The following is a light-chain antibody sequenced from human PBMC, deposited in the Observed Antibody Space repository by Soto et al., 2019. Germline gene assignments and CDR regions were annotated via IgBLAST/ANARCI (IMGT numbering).Light chain of an antibody. J-gene: IGKJ4*01. CDR2: AAS. Sequence: DIQMTQSPSSLSASVGDRVTITCRTSQSVSTYLNWYQQKPGNAPKLLIYAASSLKSGVPSRFSGSGSGTDFTLTINSLQLEDFATYYCQQSNSNPTFGGGTKVEIK. CDR1: QSVSTY. V-gene: IGKV1-39*01. CDR3: QQSNSNPT.